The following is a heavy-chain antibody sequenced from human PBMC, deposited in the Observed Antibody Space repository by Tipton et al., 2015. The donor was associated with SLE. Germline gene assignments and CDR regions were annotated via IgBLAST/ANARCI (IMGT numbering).Heavy chain of an antibody. CDR3: TDPTTAY. CDR1: GGSFSGYY. D-gene: IGHD1-1*01. V-gene: IGHV4-34*01. CDR2: INHSGST. Sequence: TLSLTCAVYGGSFSGYYWGWIRQPPGKGLEWIGEINHSGSTNYNPSLKSRVTISVDTSKNLFSLKLSSVTAADTAVYYCTDPTTAYWGQGTLVTVSS. J-gene: IGHJ4*02.